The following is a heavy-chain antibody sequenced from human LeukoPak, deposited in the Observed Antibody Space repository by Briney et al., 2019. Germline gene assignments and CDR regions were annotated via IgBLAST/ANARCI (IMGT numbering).Heavy chain of an antibody. D-gene: IGHD4-17*01. CDR1: GYTFTSYY. Sequence: GASVKVSCKASGYTFTSYYMYWVRQAPGQGLEWMGLINPGGGSTNYAQKFQGRVTVTRDMSTSTVYMELSSLRSEDTAVYYCASVTTVTTKGHGAFDIWGQGTMVTVSS. CDR2: INPGGGST. J-gene: IGHJ3*02. V-gene: IGHV1-46*01. CDR3: ASVTTVTTKGHGAFDI.